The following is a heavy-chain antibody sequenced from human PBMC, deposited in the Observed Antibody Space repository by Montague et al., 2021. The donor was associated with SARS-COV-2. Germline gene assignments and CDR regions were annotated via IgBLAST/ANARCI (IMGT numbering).Heavy chain of an antibody. CDR1: GGSFSGNPYY. CDR3: ASSYYYGSGTYVYNYYMDV. Sequence: SETLSLTCTVSGGSFSGNPYYWGCIRPPPGRGLVWVRSISYSARTYLTPSLKSRLTISIDSSQNQFSLRLSSVTAADTAVYYCASSYYYGSGTYVYNYYMDVWGKGTTVTVSS. CDR2: ISYSART. J-gene: IGHJ6*03. D-gene: IGHD3-10*01. V-gene: IGHV4-39*01.